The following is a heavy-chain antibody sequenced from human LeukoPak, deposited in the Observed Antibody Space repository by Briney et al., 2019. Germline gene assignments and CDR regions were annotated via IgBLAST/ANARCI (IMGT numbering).Heavy chain of an antibody. J-gene: IGHJ4*02. CDR2: IYTSGST. D-gene: IGHD6-13*01. CDR3: ARDSEYSSSWSAFDY. V-gene: IGHV4-61*02. CDR1: GGSISSGSYY. Sequence: SETLSLTCTVSGGSISSGSYYWSWIRQPAGKGLEWIGRIYTSGSTNYNPSLKSRVTISVDTSKNQFSLKLSSVTAADTAVYYCARDSEYSSSWSAFDYWGQGTLVTVSS.